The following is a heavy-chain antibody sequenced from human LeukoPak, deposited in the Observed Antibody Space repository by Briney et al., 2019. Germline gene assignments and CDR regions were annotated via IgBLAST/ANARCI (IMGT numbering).Heavy chain of an antibody. V-gene: IGHV3-23*01. Sequence: GGSLRLSCAASGFTFSSYAMSWVRQAPGKGLEWVSAISGSGGSTYYADSVKGRFTISRDNSKNTLYLQMYSLRAEDTAVYYCAKDMGYYDSSGYRTFLPTLASGAFDIWGQGTMVTVSS. CDR3: AKDMGYYDSSGYRTFLPTLASGAFDI. CDR1: GFTFSSYA. CDR2: ISGSGGST. J-gene: IGHJ3*02. D-gene: IGHD3-22*01.